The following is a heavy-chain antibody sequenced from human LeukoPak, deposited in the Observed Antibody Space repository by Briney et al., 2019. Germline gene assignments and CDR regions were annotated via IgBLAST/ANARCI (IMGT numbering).Heavy chain of an antibody. V-gene: IGHV4-31*03. CDR2: IYYSGST. Sequence: SETLSLTCTVSGGSISSGTYYWSWIRQLPGKGLEWIGYIYYSGSTYYNPSLKSRVTISVDTSKNQFSLKLSSVTAADTAVYYCATTRGYSYGYCFDYWGQGTLVTVSS. D-gene: IGHD5-18*01. CDR1: GGSISSGTYY. J-gene: IGHJ4*02. CDR3: ATTRGYSYGYCFDY.